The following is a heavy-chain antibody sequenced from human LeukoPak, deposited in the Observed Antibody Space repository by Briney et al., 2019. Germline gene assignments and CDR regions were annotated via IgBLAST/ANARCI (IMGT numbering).Heavy chain of an antibody. J-gene: IGHJ4*02. Sequence: EASVKVSCKASGYTFTSYGISWVRQAPGQGLEWMGWISAYNGNTNYAQKLQGRVAMTTDTSTSAAYMELRSLRSDDTAVYYCARDTSDIVVVPAVHSSSPFDYWGQGTLVTVSS. CDR2: ISAYNGNT. CDR1: GYTFTSYG. CDR3: ARDTSDIVVVPAVHSSSPFDY. D-gene: IGHD2-2*01. V-gene: IGHV1-18*01.